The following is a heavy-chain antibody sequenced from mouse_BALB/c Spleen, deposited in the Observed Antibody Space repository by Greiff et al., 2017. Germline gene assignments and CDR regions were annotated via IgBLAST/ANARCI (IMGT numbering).Heavy chain of an antibody. CDR3: AREDGSAWFAY. Sequence: EVQLKESGPGLVKPSQSLSLTCSVTGYSITSGYYWNWIRQFPGNKLEWMGYISYDGSNNYNPSLKNRISITRDTSKNQFFLKLNSVTTEDTATYDCAREDGSAWFAYWGQGTLVTVSA. D-gene: IGHD1-1*01. CDR1: GYSITSGYY. V-gene: IGHV3-6*02. J-gene: IGHJ3*01. CDR2: ISYDGSN.